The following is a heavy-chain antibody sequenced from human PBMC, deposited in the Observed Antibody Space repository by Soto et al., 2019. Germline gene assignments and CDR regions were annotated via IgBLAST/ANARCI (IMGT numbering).Heavy chain of an antibody. CDR3: ARQNDYGVVLYV. CDR1: GGSISSSSYY. V-gene: IGHV4-39*01. J-gene: IGHJ6*02. CDR2: IYYSGST. D-gene: IGHD4-17*01. Sequence: PSETLSLTCTVSGGSISSSSYYWGWIRQPPGKGLEWIGSIYYSGSTYYNPSLKSRVTISVDTSKNQFSLKLSSVTAADTAVCYCARQNDYGVVLYVWGQGTTVTVSS.